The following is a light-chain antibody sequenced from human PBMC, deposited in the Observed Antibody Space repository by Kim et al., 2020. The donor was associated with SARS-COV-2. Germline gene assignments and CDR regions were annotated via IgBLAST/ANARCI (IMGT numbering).Light chain of an antibody. J-gene: IGLJ3*02. CDR3: YSTDSSGKPV. CDR1: ALPKKF. Sequence: VSPRQTARITCSGDALPKKFAYGYQQKSGQAPVLVIYEDTKRPSGIPQRFSGSSSGTMATLTISGAQVEDEADYYCYSTDSSGKPVFGGGTQLT. CDR2: EDT. V-gene: IGLV3-10*01.